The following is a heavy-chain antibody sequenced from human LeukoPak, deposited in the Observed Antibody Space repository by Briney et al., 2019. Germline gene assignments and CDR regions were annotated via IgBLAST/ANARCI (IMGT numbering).Heavy chain of an antibody. CDR3: ARAPLVLQYRWRFDP. J-gene: IGHJ5*02. CDR1: GFTFSRYE. V-gene: IGHV3-48*03. Sequence: PGGSLRLSCAASGFTFSRYEMNWVRQAPGKGLEWISYISGSGDTIYYADSVKGRFTISRDNAKNSLYLQMNSLRAEDTAVYHCARAPLVLQYRWRFDPWGQGTLVSVSS. CDR2: ISGSGDTI. D-gene: IGHD5-24*01.